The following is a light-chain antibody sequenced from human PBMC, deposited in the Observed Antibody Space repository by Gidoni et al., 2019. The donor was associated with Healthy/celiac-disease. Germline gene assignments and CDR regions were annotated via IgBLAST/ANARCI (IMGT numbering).Light chain of an antibody. CDR2: GKN. J-gene: IGLJ2*01. V-gene: IGLV3-19*01. CDR3: NSRDSSGNHVV. Sequence: SSELTQAPAVSVALGQTVRITCQGDSRRSYYASWYQQKPGQAPVLVIYGKNNRPSGIPDRFSGPSSGNTASLTITGAQAEDEADYYCNSRDSSGNHVVFGGGTKLTVL. CDR1: SRRSYY.